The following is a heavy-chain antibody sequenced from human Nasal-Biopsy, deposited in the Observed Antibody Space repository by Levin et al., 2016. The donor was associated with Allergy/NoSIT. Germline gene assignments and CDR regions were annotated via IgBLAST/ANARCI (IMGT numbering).Heavy chain of an antibody. CDR2: IDPLQSDT. Sequence: GESLKISCEGSGYRFTSHWISWVRQKPGKGLEWMARIDPLQSDTDYSPSFQGHVTISLDKSISTAYLQWSSLKASDTAIYYCARGGVPASASYYMGSYFDYWGQGTLVTVSS. V-gene: IGHV5-10-1*01. J-gene: IGHJ4*02. CDR3: ARGGVPASASYYMGSYFDY. CDR1: GYRFTSHW. D-gene: IGHD3-10*01.